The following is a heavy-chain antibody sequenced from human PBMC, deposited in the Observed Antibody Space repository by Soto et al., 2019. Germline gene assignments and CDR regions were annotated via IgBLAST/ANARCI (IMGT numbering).Heavy chain of an antibody. CDR1: GGSFSNYG. Sequence: QVQVVQSGAEVKKPESSVKVSCKASGGSFSNYGISWVRQAPGQGLEWMGGIIPVFGTPHHAQKFRDRVTITADESTSTFYMEVSSLTSEDTAVYYCARGDATKIIVTTYYGLDVWGQGTTVTVSS. CDR2: IIPVFGTP. CDR3: ARGDATKIIVTTYYGLDV. V-gene: IGHV1-69*12. J-gene: IGHJ6*02. D-gene: IGHD3-22*01.